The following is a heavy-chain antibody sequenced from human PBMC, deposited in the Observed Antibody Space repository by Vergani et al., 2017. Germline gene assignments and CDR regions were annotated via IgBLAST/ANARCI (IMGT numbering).Heavy chain of an antibody. CDR2: IKEDGSET. J-gene: IGHJ5*02. CDR1: GFTFSNYW. D-gene: IGHD3-22*01. CDR3: ARINYYGSSGYSLTRWHNWFDP. Sequence: EVQLMESGGGLVQPGGSLRLSCAASGFTFSNYWMSWVRQAPGKGLEWVANIKEDGSETFYVDSVMGRFTISRDNAKNSLYLQMNSLRAEDTALYYCARINYYGSSGYSLTRWHNWFDPWGQGTLITFSS. V-gene: IGHV3-7*01.